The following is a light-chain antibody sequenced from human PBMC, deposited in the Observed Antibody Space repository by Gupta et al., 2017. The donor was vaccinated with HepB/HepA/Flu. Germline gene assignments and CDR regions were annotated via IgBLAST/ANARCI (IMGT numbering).Light chain of an antibody. Sequence: QTVLTQEPSFSVSPGGTVTLTCALSSGSVSTAYSPSWYQQTPGPAPRTLIYNTNTRSSGVPVRFSGSILGDKAALTITGAQADDEADYYCVLYMGSGIWVFGGGTKLTVL. CDR2: NTN. CDR3: VLYMGSGIWV. CDR1: SGSVSTAYS. J-gene: IGLJ3*02. V-gene: IGLV8-61*01.